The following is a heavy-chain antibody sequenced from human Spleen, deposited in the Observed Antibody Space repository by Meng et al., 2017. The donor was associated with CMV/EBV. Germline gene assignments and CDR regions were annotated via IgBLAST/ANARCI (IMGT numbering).Heavy chain of an antibody. Sequence: SGGSINSSGYYWSWIRQHPGKGLEWIGYIYYSGSTYYNPSLKSRVTISVDTSKNQFSLKLSSVTAADTAVYYCARGVATRKGTWFDPWGQGTLVTVSS. CDR1: GGSINSSGYY. J-gene: IGHJ5*02. CDR3: ARGVATRKGTWFDP. CDR2: IYYSGST. V-gene: IGHV4-31*02. D-gene: IGHD5-12*01.